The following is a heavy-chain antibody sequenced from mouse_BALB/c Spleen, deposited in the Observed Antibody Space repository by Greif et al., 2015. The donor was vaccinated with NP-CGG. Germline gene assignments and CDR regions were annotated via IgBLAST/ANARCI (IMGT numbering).Heavy chain of an antibody. CDR2: ILPGSGST. D-gene: IGHD2-1*01. V-gene: IGHV1-9*01. CDR3: ARRYGNYDWFAY. J-gene: IGHJ3*01. CDR1: GYTFSSYW. Sequence: QVQLQQSGAELMKPGASVKISCKATGYTFSSYWIEWVKQRPGHGLEWIGEILPGSGSTNYNEKFKGKATFTADTSSNTAYMQLSSLTSGDSAVYYCARRYGNYDWFAYWGQGTLVTVSA.